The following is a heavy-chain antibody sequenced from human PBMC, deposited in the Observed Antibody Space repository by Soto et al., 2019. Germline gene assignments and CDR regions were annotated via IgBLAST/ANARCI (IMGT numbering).Heavy chain of an antibody. V-gene: IGHV1-2*02. D-gene: IGHD3-3*01. CDR1: GYTFTGYY. CDR2: INPNSGGT. J-gene: IGHJ5*02. CDR3: ARDQDPYYDIPWIDP. Sequence: ASVKVSCKASGYTFTGYYMHWLRQAPGQGLEWMGWINPNSGGTNYAQKFQGRVTMTRDTSISTAYMELSRLRSDDTAVYYCARDQDPYYDIPWIDPWGQGTLVTVSS.